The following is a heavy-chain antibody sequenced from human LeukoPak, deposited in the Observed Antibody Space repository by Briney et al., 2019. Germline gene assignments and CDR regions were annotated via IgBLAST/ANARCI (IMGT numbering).Heavy chain of an antibody. CDR2: IYHSGST. CDR3: ASLIPEEFFQP. CDR1: GGSISSGGYY. D-gene: IGHD1-14*01. J-gene: IGHJ1*01. Sequence: PSQTLSLTCTVSGGSISSGGYYWSWIRQPPGKGLEWIGYIYHSGSTYYNPSLKSRVTISVDRSKKQFSLNVSSVPSADTAGYLRASLIPEEFFQPWGQGTLVNVSS. V-gene: IGHV4-30-2*01.